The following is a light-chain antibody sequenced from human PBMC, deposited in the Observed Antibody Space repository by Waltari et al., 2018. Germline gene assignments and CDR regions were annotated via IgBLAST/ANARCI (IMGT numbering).Light chain of an antibody. CDR1: VRRIAVYNY. J-gene: IGLJ1*01. V-gene: IGLV2-14*03. CDR3: SSYTSSSLYV. CDR2: DVS. Sequence: QAALTQPASLSGSRGQSIAISCTGAVRRIAVYNYVSPYQQPPDKAPKLIFYDVSNRPSGFSNPFSGSKSSHTASLIISALQAEDKADYYCSSYTSSSLYVFGRGTKVTVL.